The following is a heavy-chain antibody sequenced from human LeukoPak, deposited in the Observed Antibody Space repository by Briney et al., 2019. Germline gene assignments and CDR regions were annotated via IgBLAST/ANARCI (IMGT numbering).Heavy chain of an antibody. V-gene: IGHV3-23*01. D-gene: IGHD1-20*01. J-gene: IGHJ4*02. CDR3: ARRNEGYDWSLDY. Sequence: PGGSLRLSCAASGFTFSSYAMSWVRQAPGKGLEWVSAISGSGGSTYYADSVKGRFTISRDNSKNTLYLQMNSLRAEDTAVYYCARRNEGYDWSLDYWGQGTLVTVSS. CDR2: ISGSGGST. CDR1: GFTFSSYA.